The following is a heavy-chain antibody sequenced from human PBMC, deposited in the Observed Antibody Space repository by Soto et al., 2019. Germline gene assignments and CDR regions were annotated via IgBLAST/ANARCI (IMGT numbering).Heavy chain of an antibody. Sequence: PGGSLRLSCAASGFTFSSYAMSWVRQAPGKGLEWVSAISGSGGSTYYADSVKGRFTISRDNSKNTLYLQMNSLRAEDTAVYYCANYYYDSSGPGSYWGQGTLVTVSS. J-gene: IGHJ4*02. D-gene: IGHD3-22*01. CDR3: ANYYYDSSGPGSY. CDR2: ISGSGGST. CDR1: GFTFSSYA. V-gene: IGHV3-23*01.